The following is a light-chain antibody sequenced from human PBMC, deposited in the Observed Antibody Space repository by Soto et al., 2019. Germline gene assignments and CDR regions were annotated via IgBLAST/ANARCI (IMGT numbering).Light chain of an antibody. J-gene: IGLJ3*02. CDR1: SSDVGGYNY. V-gene: IGLV2-14*01. CDR3: CSNTSGSTWV. Sequence: QSALTQPASVSGSPGQSITISCTGTSSDVGGYNYVSWYQQHPGKAPKLMIYEVSNRPSGVSNRFSGSKSGNTSSLTISGLHADDEAYYYCCSNTSGSTWVFGGGTKVTVL. CDR2: EVS.